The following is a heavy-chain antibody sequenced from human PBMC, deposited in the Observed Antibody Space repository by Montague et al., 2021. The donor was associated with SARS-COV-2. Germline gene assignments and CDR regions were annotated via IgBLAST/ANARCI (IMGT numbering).Heavy chain of an antibody. D-gene: IGHD3-10*01. Sequence: SLRLSCAASGFTFSSYDMHWVRQATGKGLEWVSAIGTAGDTYYPGSVKGRFTISRENAKNSLYLQMNSLRAGDTAAYYCARGVTMVQGVISRYYYYYGMDVWGQGTTVTVSS. J-gene: IGHJ6*02. CDR3: ARGVTMVQGVISRYYYYYGMDV. CDR2: IGTAGDT. V-gene: IGHV3-13*04. CDR1: GFTFSSYD.